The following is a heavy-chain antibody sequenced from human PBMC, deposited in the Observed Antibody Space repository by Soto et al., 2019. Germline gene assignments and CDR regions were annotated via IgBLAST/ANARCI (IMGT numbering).Heavy chain of an antibody. CDR2: IYPGDSDT. Sequence: PGESLKISCKSSGYSFTSYWIGWVRQMPGKGLEWMGIIYPGDSDTRYSPSFQGQVTISVDKSISTAYLQWSSLKASDTAIYYCARVIVVVTVSTLGIGAFDIWGQGTMVTVSS. CDR1: GYSFTSYW. CDR3: ARVIVVVTVSTLGIGAFDI. D-gene: IGHD2-21*02. V-gene: IGHV5-51*01. J-gene: IGHJ3*02.